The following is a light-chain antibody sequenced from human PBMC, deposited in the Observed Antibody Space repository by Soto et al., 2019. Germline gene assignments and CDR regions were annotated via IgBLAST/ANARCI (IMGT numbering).Light chain of an antibody. Sequence: DIQMTQSPSSLSASVGDRVTITCRASQTISTYVTWYQQKPGKAPKALISDASTLQSGVPSRFSGSGSGTDFTLIISSLQPEDIATYYCQQSFSSLLSCGGGTQVEIK. V-gene: IGKV1-39*01. CDR2: DAS. J-gene: IGKJ4*01. CDR3: QQSFSSLLS. CDR1: QTISTY.